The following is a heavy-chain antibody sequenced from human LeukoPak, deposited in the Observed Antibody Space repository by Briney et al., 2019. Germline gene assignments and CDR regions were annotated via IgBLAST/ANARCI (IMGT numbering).Heavy chain of an antibody. CDR3: AKTFGWPFYFDY. Sequence: TGGSLRLSCAASGFTFSSYAMSWVRQAPGKGLEWVSGISGGGATTYYADSVKGRFTISRDNSKNTLHLDMSSLRAEDTAEYYCAKTFGWPFYFDYWGQGTLVTVSS. V-gene: IGHV3-23*01. CDR1: GFTFSSYA. CDR2: ISGGGATT. D-gene: IGHD2/OR15-2a*01. J-gene: IGHJ4*02.